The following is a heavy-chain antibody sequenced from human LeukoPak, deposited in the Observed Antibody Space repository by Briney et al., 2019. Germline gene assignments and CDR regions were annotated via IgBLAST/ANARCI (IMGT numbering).Heavy chain of an antibody. Sequence: GGSLRLSCAASGFTFSSYSMNWVRQAPGKGLEWVASISSSSSYIYYADSVKGRFTISRDNAKNSLYLQMTSLRGKDTPVYYWAREGSSGSLLGDYYYYYGMAVWSKGTTVTVPS. J-gene: IGHJ6*04. CDR2: ISSSSSYI. D-gene: IGHD6-13*01. CDR3: AREGSSGSLLGDYYYYYGMAV. V-gene: IGHV3-21*01. CDR1: GFTFSSYS.